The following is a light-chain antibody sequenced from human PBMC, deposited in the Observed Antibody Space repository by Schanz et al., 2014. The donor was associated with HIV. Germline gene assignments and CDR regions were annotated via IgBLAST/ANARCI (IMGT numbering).Light chain of an antibody. J-gene: IGKJ2*01. V-gene: IGKV3-20*01. Sequence: EIVLTQSPGTVALSPGDRITLTCRASQSVSTTSLAWYLHKPGQSPRLLIYGASFRAAGIPDRFSGSGAGTYFTLTISRLEPEDSAVYYCQHYGTSYTFGQGTKLEIK. CDR3: QHYGTSYT. CDR2: GAS. CDR1: QSVSTTS.